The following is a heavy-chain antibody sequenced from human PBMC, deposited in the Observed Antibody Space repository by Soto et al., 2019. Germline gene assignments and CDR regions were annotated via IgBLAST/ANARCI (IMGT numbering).Heavy chain of an antibody. D-gene: IGHD3-3*01. V-gene: IGHV3-66*01. CDR3: AREAIFGLTMRYYHYMDV. CDR2: VYRGGDT. J-gene: IGHJ6*03. CDR1: GFTVSSNY. Sequence: GGSLRLSCAASGFTVSSNYMSWIRQAPEKGLEWVSVVYRGGDTNYADSVKGRFTISRDTSKNTLYLQMNSLRAEDTAVYYCAREAIFGLTMRYYHYMDVWGKGTTVTVSS.